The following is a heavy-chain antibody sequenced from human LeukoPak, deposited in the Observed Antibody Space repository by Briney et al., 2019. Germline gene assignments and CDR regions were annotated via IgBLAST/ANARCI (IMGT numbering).Heavy chain of an antibody. J-gene: IGHJ4*02. CDR2: INPNSGGT. D-gene: IGHD5-18*01. CDR3: ARDPGSGYSFLYYFDY. Sequence: ASVKVSCKASGYTFTGYYIHCVRQAPGQGLEWMGWINPNSGGTNYAQKFQGRVTMTRDTSISTANMELSRLRFDDTAVYYCARDPGSGYSFLYYFDYWGQGTLVTVSS. CDR1: GYTFTGYY. V-gene: IGHV1-2*02.